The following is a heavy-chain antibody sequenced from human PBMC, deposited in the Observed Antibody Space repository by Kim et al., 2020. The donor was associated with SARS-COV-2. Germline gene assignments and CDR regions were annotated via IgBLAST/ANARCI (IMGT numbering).Heavy chain of an antibody. J-gene: IGHJ4*02. D-gene: IGHD6-19*01. V-gene: IGHV4-34*01. CDR1: GGSFSGYY. CDR3: ARWKALRLNRHIAVAGTRTLAQGDY. Sequence: SETLSLTCAVYGGSFSGYYWSWIRQPPGKGLEWIGEINHSGSTNYNPSLKSRVTISVDTSKNQFSLKLSSVTAADTAVYYCARWKALRLNRHIAVAGTRTLAQGDYWGQGTLVTVSS. CDR2: INHSGST.